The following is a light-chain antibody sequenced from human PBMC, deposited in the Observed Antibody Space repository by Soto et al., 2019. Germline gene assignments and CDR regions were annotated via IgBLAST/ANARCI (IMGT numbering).Light chain of an antibody. V-gene: IGKV3-20*01. CDR3: QQYGSSPLT. CDR1: QSVSSSY. Sequence: EIVVTQSQGTLSLSPGEKATFSGRASQSVSSSYLAWYQQKPGQAPKVLIYRASSRATGIPDRFSGSGSGTDFTLTISRLEPEDFAVYYCQQYGSSPLTFGGGTKVDI. J-gene: IGKJ4*01. CDR2: RAS.